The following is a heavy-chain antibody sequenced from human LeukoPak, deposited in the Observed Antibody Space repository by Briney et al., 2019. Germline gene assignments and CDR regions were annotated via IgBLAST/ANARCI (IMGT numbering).Heavy chain of an antibody. CDR1: GYTFTGYY. V-gene: IGHV1-2*02. CDR3: ARDAVVVVAATRADAFDI. CDR2: INPNSGGT. J-gene: IGHJ3*02. D-gene: IGHD2-15*01. Sequence: ASVNVSCKASGYTFTGYYMHWVRQAPGQGLEWMGWINPNSGGTNYAQKFQGRVTMTRDTSISTAYMELSRLRSDDTAVYYCARDAVVVVAATRADAFDIWGQGTMVTVSS.